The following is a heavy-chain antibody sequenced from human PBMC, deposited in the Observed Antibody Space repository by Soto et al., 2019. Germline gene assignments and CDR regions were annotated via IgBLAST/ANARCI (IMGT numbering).Heavy chain of an antibody. Sequence: EVQLLESGGDLVRPGTSLRLSCAASGFTFEKYTMSWVRQAPGKGLEWVSSIYGSAARMFYADSVKGRFTISRDNSRSRVDLEMDNLRVECIAVYYCGNERQPDDICYIDWWVLGTPVTVSS. CDR3: GNERQPDDICYIDW. V-gene: IGHV3-23*01. J-gene: IGHJ4*01. CDR1: GFTFEKYT. CDR2: IYGSAARM. D-gene: IGHD1-1*01.